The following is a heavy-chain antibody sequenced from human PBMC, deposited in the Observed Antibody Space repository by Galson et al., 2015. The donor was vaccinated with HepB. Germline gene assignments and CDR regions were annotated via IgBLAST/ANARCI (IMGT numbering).Heavy chain of an antibody. J-gene: IGHJ6*02. D-gene: IGHD2-15*01. CDR2: ISGSGGST. CDR1: GFTFSSYA. CDR3: AKSLGDIVVVVAAWAPESRGDYYYYYYGMDV. Sequence: SLRLSCAASGFTFSSYAMSWVRQAPGKGLEWVSAISGSGGSTYYADSVKGRFTISRDNSKNTLYLQMNSLRAEDTAVYYCAKSLGDIVVVVAAWAPESRGDYYYYYYGMDVWGQGTTVTVSS. V-gene: IGHV3-23*01.